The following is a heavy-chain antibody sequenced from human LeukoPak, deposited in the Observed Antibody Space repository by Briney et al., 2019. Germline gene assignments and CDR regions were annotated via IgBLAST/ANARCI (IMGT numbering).Heavy chain of an antibody. CDR3: ARGGWVRGVITRNGLDY. V-gene: IGHV1-2*02. J-gene: IGHJ4*02. CDR2: INPNSGGT. Sequence: ASVKVSCKASGYTLTGYYMHWVRQAPGQGLECMGWINPNSGGTNYAQKFQGRVTMTRDTSISTAYMELSSLRSDDTAVYYCARGGWVRGVITRNGLDYWGQGTLVTVSS. CDR1: GYTLTGYY. D-gene: IGHD3-10*01.